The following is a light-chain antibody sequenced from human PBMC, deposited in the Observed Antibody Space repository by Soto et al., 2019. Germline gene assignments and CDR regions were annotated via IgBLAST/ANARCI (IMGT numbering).Light chain of an antibody. J-gene: IGKJ1*01. CDR1: QSISSY. V-gene: IGKV1-39*01. CDR3: QPSYSTPPWT. Sequence: DIQMTQSPSSLSASGGDRVTITCRASQSISSYLNWYQQKPGKAPKLLIYAASSLQSRVPSRFSCSGSGTDFTLTISSLQPEDFATYYCQPSYSTPPWTFGQGTKVEIK. CDR2: AAS.